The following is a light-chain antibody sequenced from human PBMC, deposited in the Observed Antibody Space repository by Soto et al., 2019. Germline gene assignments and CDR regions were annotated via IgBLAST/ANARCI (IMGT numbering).Light chain of an antibody. CDR3: SSYTSSSTLV. V-gene: IGLV2-14*01. Sequence: QSALTQPGSVSGSPGQSISISCTGTSSDVGGYNYVSWYQQHPGKAPKLMIYDVNNRPSGVSDRFSGSKSGNTASLTISGLQAEDEADYYCSSYTSSSTLVFGTGTKLTVL. CDR1: SSDVGGYNY. J-gene: IGLJ1*01. CDR2: DVN.